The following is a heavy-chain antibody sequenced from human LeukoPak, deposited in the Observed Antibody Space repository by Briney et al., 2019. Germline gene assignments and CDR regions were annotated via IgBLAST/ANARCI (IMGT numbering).Heavy chain of an antibody. CDR3: ARAPKKAYYFDY. V-gene: IGHV4-61*02. CDR1: GGSISSGSYY. Sequence: SETLSLTCTVSGGSISSGSYYWSWIRQPAGKGLEWIGRIYTSGSTNYTPSLKSRVTISVDTSKNQFSLKLSSVTAADTAVYYCARAPKKAYYFDYWGQGTLVTVSS. J-gene: IGHJ4*02. CDR2: IYTSGST.